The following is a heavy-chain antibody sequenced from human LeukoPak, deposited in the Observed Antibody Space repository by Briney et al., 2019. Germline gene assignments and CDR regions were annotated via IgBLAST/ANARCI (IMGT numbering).Heavy chain of an antibody. V-gene: IGHV5-51*01. CDR2: IYPGDSDT. Sequence: GESLKISCKSSGYSFTSYWIGWVRQMPGKGLEWMGIIYPGDSDTRYSPSFQGQVTISADKSISTAYLQWSSLKASDTAMYYCARQRPLVVAHDAFDIWGQGTMVTVSS. CDR3: ARQRPLVVAHDAFDI. CDR1: GYSFTSYW. J-gene: IGHJ3*02. D-gene: IGHD3-22*01.